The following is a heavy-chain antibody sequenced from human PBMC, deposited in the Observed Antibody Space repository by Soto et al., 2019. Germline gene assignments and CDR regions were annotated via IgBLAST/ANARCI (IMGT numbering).Heavy chain of an antibody. CDR2: IWFDGSDK. Sequence: HPGGSLRLSCAASRFTFNNYGLHWVRQAPGEGLEWVAVIWFDGSDKYYADSVKGRFTISRDNSKNTLYLQMNTLRAEDTAVYYCARDRGLLRYFQWLLFLDYWGQGTLVTVSS. J-gene: IGHJ4*02. CDR3: ARDRGLLRYFQWLLFLDY. V-gene: IGHV3-33*01. D-gene: IGHD3-9*01. CDR1: RFTFNNYG.